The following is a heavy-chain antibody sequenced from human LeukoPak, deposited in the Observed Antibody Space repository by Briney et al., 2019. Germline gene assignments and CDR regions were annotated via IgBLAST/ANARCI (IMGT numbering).Heavy chain of an antibody. CDR1: GGSISSGDYY. CDR3: ARPYYYDSRIDP. J-gene: IGHJ5*02. V-gene: IGHV4-30-4*01. Sequence: SGTLSLTCTVSGGSISSGDYYWSWIRQPPGKGLEWIAYMYYSGSTYYNPSLKSRVTMSADTSKNQLSLKLSSVTAADTAVYYCARPYYYDSRIDPWGQGILVTVSS. CDR2: MYYSGST. D-gene: IGHD3-22*01.